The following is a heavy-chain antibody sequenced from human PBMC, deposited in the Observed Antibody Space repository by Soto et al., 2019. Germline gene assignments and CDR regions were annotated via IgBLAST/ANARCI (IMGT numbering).Heavy chain of an antibody. CDR2: ISSSSSTI. V-gene: IGHV3-48*02. CDR1: GFTFSSYS. Sequence: EVQLVESGGGLVQPGGSLRLSCAASGFTFSSYSMNWVRQAPGKGLEWVSYISSSSSTIYYADSVKGRFTISRDNAKNSLYLQMNSLRDEDTSVYYCARDPPSGIAAAVDYWGQGTLVTVSA. D-gene: IGHD6-13*01. CDR3: ARDPPSGIAAAVDY. J-gene: IGHJ4*02.